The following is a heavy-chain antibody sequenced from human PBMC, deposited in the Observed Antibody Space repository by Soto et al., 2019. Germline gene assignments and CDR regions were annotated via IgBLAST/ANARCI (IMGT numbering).Heavy chain of an antibody. CDR1: NFSISSGYY. D-gene: IGHD1-26*01. V-gene: IGHV4-38-2*01. J-gene: IGHJ4*02. CDR3: ARTHSGSYYSVFNY. CDR2: IYRSVTT. Sequence: SETLSLTCVVSNFSISSGYYWCWIRQSPGKGLEWIAIIYRSVTTSYNPSLKSRVTISVDPSKNQFSMILTAVTAADTAVYYCARTHSGSYYSVFNYWGRGSLVTVSS.